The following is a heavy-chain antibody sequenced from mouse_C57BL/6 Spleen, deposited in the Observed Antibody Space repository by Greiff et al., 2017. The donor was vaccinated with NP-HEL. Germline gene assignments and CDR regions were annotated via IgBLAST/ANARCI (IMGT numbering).Heavy chain of an antibody. CDR3: ARGGDWEGFDY. J-gene: IGHJ2*01. V-gene: IGHV3-6*01. Sequence: EVHLVESGPGLVKPSQSLSLTCSVTGYSITSGYYWNWIRQFPGNKLEWMGYISYDGSNNYNPSLKNRISITRDTSKNQFFLKLNSVTTEDTATYYCARGGDWEGFDYWGQGTTLTVSS. CDR1: GYSITSGYY. CDR2: ISYDGSN. D-gene: IGHD4-1*01.